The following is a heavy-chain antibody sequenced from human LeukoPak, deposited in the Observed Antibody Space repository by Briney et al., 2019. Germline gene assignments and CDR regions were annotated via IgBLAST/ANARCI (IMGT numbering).Heavy chain of an antibody. J-gene: IGHJ3*02. CDR1: GYTFTSYG. Sequence: ASVKVSCKASGYTFTSYGISWVRQAPGQGLEWMGWISGYNGNTNYAQKLQGRVTMTTDTSASTAYMELSSLRSEDMAVYYCAREGSYAFDIWGQGTMVTVSS. V-gene: IGHV1-18*03. CDR2: ISGYNGNT. CDR3: AREGSYAFDI.